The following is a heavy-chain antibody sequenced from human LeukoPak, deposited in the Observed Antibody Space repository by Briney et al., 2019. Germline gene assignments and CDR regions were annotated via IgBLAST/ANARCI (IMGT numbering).Heavy chain of an antibody. D-gene: IGHD3-9*01. CDR3: ARLRYFDWSFDY. Sequence: TSETLSLTCAVSGGSISSSNWWGWVRQPPGKGLEWIGEIYHSGSTNYNPSLKSRVTISVDRSKNQFSLKLSSVTAADTAVYYCARLRYFDWSFDYWGQGTLVTVSS. V-gene: IGHV4-4*02. CDR1: GGSISSSNW. CDR2: IYHSGST. J-gene: IGHJ4*02.